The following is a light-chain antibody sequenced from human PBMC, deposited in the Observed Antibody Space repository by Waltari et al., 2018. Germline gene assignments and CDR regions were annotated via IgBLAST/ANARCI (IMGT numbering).Light chain of an antibody. Sequence: QLMLTHSPFASASLGASVKFNCTLSSGYTTYPIAWHQQGAAKGPRDLVKVKSDGSHTKGDGIPDRFAGSSSGAERYLTISSLQSEDEADYYCQTWGSVIVFGGGTKLTVL. J-gene: IGLJ2*01. CDR2: VKSDGSH. V-gene: IGLV4-69*01. CDR1: SGYTTYP. CDR3: QTWGSVIV.